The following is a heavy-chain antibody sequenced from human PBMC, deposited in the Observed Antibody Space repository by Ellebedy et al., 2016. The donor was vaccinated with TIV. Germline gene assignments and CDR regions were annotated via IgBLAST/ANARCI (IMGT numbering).Heavy chain of an antibody. D-gene: IGHD2/OR15-2a*01. V-gene: IGHV4-59*01. J-gene: IGHJ6*02. CDR3: ASLKGESVYYGLDV. CDR2: IYSSGTT. CDR1: GYYISSYY. Sequence: SETLSLTXTVSGYYISSYYWSWIRQPPGKGLEWIGYIYSSGTTVYSPSLKSRVTISIDTSKNQFSLRLNSVTAADAAVYYCASLKGESVYYGLDVWGQGTTVTVSS.